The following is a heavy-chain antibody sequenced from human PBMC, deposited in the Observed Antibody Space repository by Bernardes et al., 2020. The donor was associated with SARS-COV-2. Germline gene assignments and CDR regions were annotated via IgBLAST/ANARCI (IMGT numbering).Heavy chain of an antibody. CDR2: IYKSGST. Sequence: SETLSLTCSVSGGSISTYYWSWIRQPPGKGLEWIGHIYKSGSTNYMPSLKSRVTISVHTSKNQFSLKLSVVTAADTAVYFCARDKTVGEGPFDYWGQGIMVTVSS. V-gene: IGHV4-59*12. D-gene: IGHD4-17*01. J-gene: IGHJ4*02. CDR3: ARDKTVGEGPFDY. CDR1: GGSISTYY.